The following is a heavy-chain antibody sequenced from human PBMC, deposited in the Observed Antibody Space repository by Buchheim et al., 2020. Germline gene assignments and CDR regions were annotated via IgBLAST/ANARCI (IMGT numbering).Heavy chain of an antibody. V-gene: IGHV3-73*01. CDR1: GFTFSGSA. J-gene: IGHJ4*02. CDR2: IRSKANSYAT. Sequence: EVQLVESGGGLVQPGGSLKLSCAASGFTFSGSAMHWVRQASGKGLEWVGRIRSKANSYATAYAASVKGRFTISRDDSSNPLYLKMNSLRAEDTAVYYCAKVGVGATLADYWGQGTL. CDR3: AKVGVGATLADY. D-gene: IGHD1-26*01.